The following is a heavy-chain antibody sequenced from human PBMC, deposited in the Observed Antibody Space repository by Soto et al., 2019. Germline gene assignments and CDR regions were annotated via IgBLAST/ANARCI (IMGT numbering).Heavy chain of an antibody. V-gene: IGHV3-30*18. J-gene: IGHJ6*02. CDR3: AKDWDSGWYFAYYYYGMDV. Sequence: QVQLVESGGGVVQPGRSLRLSCAASGFTFSSYGMHWVRQAPGKGLEWVAVISYDGSNKYYADSVKDRFTISRDNSKNTLYLQMNSLRAEDTAVYYCAKDWDSGWYFAYYYYGMDVWGQGTTVTVSS. D-gene: IGHD6-19*01. CDR2: ISYDGSNK. CDR1: GFTFSSYG.